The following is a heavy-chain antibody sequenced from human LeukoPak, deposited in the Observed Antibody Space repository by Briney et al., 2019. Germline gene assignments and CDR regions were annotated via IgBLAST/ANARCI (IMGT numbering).Heavy chain of an antibody. CDR1: GFMFDAYA. Sequence: PGGSLRLSCRTAGFMFDAYAMHWVRQAPGKGLEWISLITWDGTRTDYGDSVKGRFTMSRDNSKKSLFLQMNSLRLDDTAFYYCAKDTGFRSGSHYGFYSWGQGTLVSVSS. V-gene: IGHV3-43D*04. J-gene: IGHJ4*02. CDR3: AKDTGFRSGSHYGFYS. D-gene: IGHD3-10*01. CDR2: ITWDGTRT.